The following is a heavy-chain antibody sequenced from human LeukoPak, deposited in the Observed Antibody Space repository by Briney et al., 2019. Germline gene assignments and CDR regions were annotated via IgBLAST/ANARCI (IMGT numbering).Heavy chain of an antibody. Sequence: APVKVSFKASGYTFTGYYMQWVRQAPGQGLEWNGWINPNSGGTNYAQKFQGRVTMTRDTSISTAYMELSRLRSDDTAVYYCARGPIAVAMDNWFDPWGQGILVTVSS. CDR1: GYTFTGYY. CDR2: INPNSGGT. CDR3: ARGPIAVAMDNWFDP. J-gene: IGHJ5*02. D-gene: IGHD6-19*01. V-gene: IGHV1-2*02.